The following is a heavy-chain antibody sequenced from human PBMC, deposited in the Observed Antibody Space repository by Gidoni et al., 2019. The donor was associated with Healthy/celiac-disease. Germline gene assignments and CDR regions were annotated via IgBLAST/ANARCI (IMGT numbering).Heavy chain of an antibody. V-gene: IGHV3-9*01. Sequence: EVQLVECGGGWVQPGGSLRLPCAASGFTFEVYAMHWFRHAPGQGLEWVSGISLTSGSIGYADSVKGRFTISRDNAKNSLYLQMNSLRAEDTALYYCSKGYLSGWLRNYFDYWGQGTLVTVSS. J-gene: IGHJ4*02. CDR3: SKGYLSGWLRNYFDY. CDR2: ISLTSGSI. D-gene: IGHD5-12*01. CDR1: GFTFEVYA.